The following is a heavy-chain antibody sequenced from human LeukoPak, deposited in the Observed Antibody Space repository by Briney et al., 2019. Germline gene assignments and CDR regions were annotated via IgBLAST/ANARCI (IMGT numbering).Heavy chain of an antibody. J-gene: IGHJ4*02. CDR1: GFTFSSYV. D-gene: IGHD3-3*01. CDR2: ISYDGSNK. CDR3: ARDFEGITIFGAPFR. Sequence: GGSLRLSCAASGFTFSSYVMHWVRQAPGKGLEWVAVISYDGSNKYYADSVKGRFTISRDNSKNTLYLQMNSLRAEDTAVYYCARDFEGITIFGAPFRWGQGTLVTVSS. V-gene: IGHV3-30-3*01.